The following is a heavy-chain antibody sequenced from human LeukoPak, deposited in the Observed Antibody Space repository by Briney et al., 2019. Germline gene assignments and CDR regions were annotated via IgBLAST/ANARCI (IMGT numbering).Heavy chain of an antibody. CDR1: GDSLGSYY. CDR2: ISPNGYT. CDR3: TIHDVVPVIGHGMAV. V-gene: IGHV4-59*08. D-gene: IGHD2-2*01. Sequence: SETLPLTCTVSGDSLGSYYWSWIRQPPGKGLEWIGYISPNGYTLYTPSLRIRVTISRDTSDHHFSLILSSVAAADTAIYSCTIHDVVPVIGHGMAVWGQGTTVTVSS. J-gene: IGHJ6*02.